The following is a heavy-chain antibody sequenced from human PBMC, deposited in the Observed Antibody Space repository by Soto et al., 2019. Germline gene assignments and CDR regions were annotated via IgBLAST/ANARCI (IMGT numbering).Heavy chain of an antibody. D-gene: IGHD3-3*01. V-gene: IGHV3-23*01. Sequence: LRLSCAASGFTFSSYAMSWVRQAPGKGLEWVSAISGSGGSTYYADSVKGRFTISRDNSKNTLYLQMNSLRAEDTAVYYCAKEFDGHRYDFWSGYDYWGQGTLVTVSS. CDR2: ISGSGGST. CDR3: AKEFDGHRYDFWSGYDY. J-gene: IGHJ4*02. CDR1: GFTFSSYA.